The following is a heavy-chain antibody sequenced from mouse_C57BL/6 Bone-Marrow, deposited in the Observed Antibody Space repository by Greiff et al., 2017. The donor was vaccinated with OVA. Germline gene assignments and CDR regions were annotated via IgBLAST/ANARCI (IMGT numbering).Heavy chain of an antibody. CDR3: ARYEGRDWYFDV. CDR1: GFTFTDYY. CDR2: IRNKANGYTT. J-gene: IGHJ1*03. Sequence: EVMLVESGGGLVQPGGSLSLSCAASGFTFTDYYMSWVRQPPGKALEWLGFIRNKANGYTTEYSASVKGRFTISRDNSQSILYLQMNALRAEDSATYYCARYEGRDWYFDVWGTGTTVTVSS. V-gene: IGHV7-3*01.